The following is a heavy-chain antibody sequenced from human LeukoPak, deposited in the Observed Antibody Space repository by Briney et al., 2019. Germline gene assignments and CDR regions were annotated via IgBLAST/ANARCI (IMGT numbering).Heavy chain of an antibody. CDR2: ISTTGGST. D-gene: IGHD4-23*01. CDR3: AKDWTTVVTPKGYYFDS. J-gene: IGHJ4*02. V-gene: IGHV3-23*01. Sequence: GGSLRLSCAASGFSFNNYAMSWVRQAPGKGLEGVSAISTTGGSTYYADSVKGRFTVSRDNSKNTLSLQMDRLRVEDTALYYCAKDWTTVVTPKGYYFDSWGQGTLVTVSS. CDR1: GFSFNNYA.